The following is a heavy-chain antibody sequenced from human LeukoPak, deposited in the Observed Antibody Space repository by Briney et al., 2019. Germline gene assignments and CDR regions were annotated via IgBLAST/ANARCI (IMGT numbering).Heavy chain of an antibody. D-gene: IGHD3-22*01. CDR3: ARDPVHYYESSGYWRY. Sequence: ASVKVSCKASGGTFSSYAISWVRQAPGQGLEWMGGIIPIFGTANYAQKFQGRVTMTTDKFASTAYMELRSLRSDDTAVYYCARDPVHYYESSGYWRYWGQGSLVTVSS. V-gene: IGHV1-69*05. CDR2: IIPIFGTA. J-gene: IGHJ4*02. CDR1: GGTFSSYA.